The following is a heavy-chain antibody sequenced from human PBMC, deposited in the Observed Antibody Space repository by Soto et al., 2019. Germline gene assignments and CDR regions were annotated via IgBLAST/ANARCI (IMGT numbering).Heavy chain of an antibody. CDR2: IFWNDER. V-gene: IGHV2-26*01. J-gene: IGHJ4*02. Sequence: QVTLKESGPVLVKPTETLTLTCTVSGFSLSKPRMGVSWIRQPPGKALEWLAHIFWNDERSYNTSLKSRLTISRDTSESQVVLTMTIVDPAYAGSYFCARALSAGLPIYYLDSLCQGTLVTVSS. CDR1: GFSLSKPRMG. D-gene: IGHD2-15*01. CDR3: ARALSAGLPIYYLDS.